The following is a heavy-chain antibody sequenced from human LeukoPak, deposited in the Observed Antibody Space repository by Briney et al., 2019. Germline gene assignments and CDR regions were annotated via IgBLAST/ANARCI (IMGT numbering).Heavy chain of an antibody. D-gene: IGHD3-22*01. CDR1: GGSISSGGYY. CDR2: IYYSGST. J-gene: IGHJ4*02. CDR3: ARSSLYDSSGYYERVYFDY. Sequence: SETLSLTCTVSGGSISSGGYYWSWIRQHPGKGLEWIGYIYYSGSTYYNPSLKSRVTISVDTSKDQFSLKLSSVTAADTAVYYCARSSLYDSSGYYERVYFDYWGQGTLVTVSS. V-gene: IGHV4-31*03.